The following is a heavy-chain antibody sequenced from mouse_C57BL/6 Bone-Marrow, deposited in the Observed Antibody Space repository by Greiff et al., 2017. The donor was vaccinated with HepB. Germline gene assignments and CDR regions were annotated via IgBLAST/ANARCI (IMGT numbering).Heavy chain of an antibody. CDR2: INPYNGGT. CDR1: GYTFTDYY. Sequence: EVQLQQSGPVLVKPGASVKMSCKASGYTFTDYYMNWVKQSHGKSLEWIGVINPYNGGTSYNQKFKGKATLTVDKSSSTAYMELNSLTSEDSAVYYGARSVGYQGPGGHWFAYWGQGTLVTVSA. J-gene: IGHJ3*01. CDR3: ARSVGYQGPGGHWFAY. D-gene: IGHD2-2*01. V-gene: IGHV1-19*01.